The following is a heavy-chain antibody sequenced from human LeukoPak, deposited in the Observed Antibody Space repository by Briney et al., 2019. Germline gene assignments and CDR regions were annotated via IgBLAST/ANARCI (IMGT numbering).Heavy chain of an antibody. CDR2: IIPIFGTA. J-gene: IGHJ4*02. CDR3: ARGPLGYCSSTSCPTLLFDY. CDR1: GGTFSSYA. V-gene: IGHV1-69*13. D-gene: IGHD2-2*01. Sequence: ASVKVSCKASGGTFSSYAISWVRQAPGQGLEWMGGIIPIFGTANYTQKFQGRVTITADESTSTAYMELSSLRSEDTAVYYCARGPLGYCSSTSCPTLLFDYWGQGTLVTVSS.